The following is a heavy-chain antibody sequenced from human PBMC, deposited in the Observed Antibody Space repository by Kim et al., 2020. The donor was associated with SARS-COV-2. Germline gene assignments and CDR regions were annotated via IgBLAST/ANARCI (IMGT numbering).Heavy chain of an antibody. V-gene: IGHV2-5*02. D-gene: IGHD3-10*01. CDR2: IYWDDDK. J-gene: IGHJ3*02. Sequence: SGPTLVNPTQTLTLTCTFSGFSLSTSGVGVGWIRQPPGKALEWLALIYWDDDKRYSPSLKSRLTITKDTSKNQVVLTMTNMDPVDTATYYCAHRPPWFGGGLGGLDAFDIWGQGTMVTVSS. CDR3: AHRPPWFGGGLGGLDAFDI. CDR1: GFSLSTSGVG.